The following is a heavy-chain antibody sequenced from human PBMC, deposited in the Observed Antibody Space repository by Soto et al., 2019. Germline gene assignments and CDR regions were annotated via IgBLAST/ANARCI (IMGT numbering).Heavy chain of an antibody. Sequence: QVQLQEWGPGLVKPSETLSLTCTVSGDTITSFSWNWIRQSAGKGLEWIGRISTTGNTHYNPSLERRVTMSLDTSKNQFSLKLTSVTAADTAVYYCEGESGENWSYEAYWGQGTLVTVSS. D-gene: IGHD1-7*01. CDR1: GDTITSFS. CDR3: EGESGENWSYEAY. CDR2: ISTTGNT. V-gene: IGHV4-4*07. J-gene: IGHJ4*02.